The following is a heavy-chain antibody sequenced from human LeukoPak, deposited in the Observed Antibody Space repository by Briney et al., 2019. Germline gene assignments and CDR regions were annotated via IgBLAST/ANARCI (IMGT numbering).Heavy chain of an antibody. D-gene: IGHD3-10*01. CDR2: INRGGGGT. J-gene: IGHJ4*02. Sequence: GGSLRLSCAASGFTFTTFTMNWVRQAPGKGLEWFSPINRGGGGTYYADFVKGRFTISRDNSENTLYLHMNSLRAEDTATYYCAKGTERYREVSSFDSWGQGTQVTVSS. V-gene: IGHV3-23*01. CDR1: GFTFTTFT. CDR3: AKGTERYREVSSFDS.